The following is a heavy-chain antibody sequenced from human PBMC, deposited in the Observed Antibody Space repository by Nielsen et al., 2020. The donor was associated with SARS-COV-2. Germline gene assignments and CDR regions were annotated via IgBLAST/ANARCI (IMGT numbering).Heavy chain of an antibody. CDR2: ISSTSSYV. V-gene: IGHV3-21*01. Sequence: GSLRLSCVVSGLDFSDYSMSWVRQAPGKGLEWVSSISSTSSYVYYTDSVKGRFSISRDYAKNSLYLQMNSLRVDDTAVYYCARPWGAWGRHWGQGTLVSVSS. CDR3: ARPWGAWGRH. J-gene: IGHJ4*02. D-gene: IGHD1-26*01. CDR1: GLDFSDYS.